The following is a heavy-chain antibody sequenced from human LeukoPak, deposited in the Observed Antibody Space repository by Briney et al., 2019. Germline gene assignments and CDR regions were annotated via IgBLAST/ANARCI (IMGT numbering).Heavy chain of an antibody. CDR3: GRGGGYASPIGY. CDR2: MYHSGST. Sequence: SETLSLTCTLSGGSISTYYWSWIGQPPGKGLEWIGYMYHSGSTNYNPSIKRRVTISVETSKKQFSLKLRSVTAAETAVYYCGRGGGYASPIGYWGQGALVTVSS. D-gene: IGHD5-12*01. V-gene: IGHV4-59*01. J-gene: IGHJ4*02. CDR1: GGSISTYY.